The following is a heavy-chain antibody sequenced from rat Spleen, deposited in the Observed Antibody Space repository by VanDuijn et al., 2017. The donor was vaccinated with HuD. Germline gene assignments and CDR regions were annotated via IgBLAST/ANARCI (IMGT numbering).Heavy chain of an antibody. Sequence: EVQLVESDGGLVQPGRSLKLSCAASGFTFSDYGVAWVRQAPTKGLEWVATISTGGTNTYYRGSVKGRFTISRDNAKNTQYLQMDSLRSEDTATYYCVRQDTSGYSNWFTYWGQGTLVTVSS. CDR3: VRQDTSGYSNWFTY. V-gene: IGHV5S13*01. D-gene: IGHD4-3*01. CDR2: ISTGGTNT. J-gene: IGHJ3*01. CDR1: GFTFSDYG.